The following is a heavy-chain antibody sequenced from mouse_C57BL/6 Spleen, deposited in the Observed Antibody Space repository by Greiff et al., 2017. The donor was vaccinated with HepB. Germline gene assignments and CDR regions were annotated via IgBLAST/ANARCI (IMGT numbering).Heavy chain of an antibody. V-gene: IGHV1-54*01. CDR3: ARRGVTTYYYAMDY. CDR1: GYAFTNYL. Sequence: LVESGAELVRPGTSVKVSCKASGYAFTNYLIEWVKQRPGQGLEWIGVINPGSGGTNYNEKFKGKATLTADKSSSTAYMQLSSLTSEDSAVYFCARRGVTTYYYAMDYWGQGTSVTVSS. CDR2: INPGSGGT. D-gene: IGHD2-2*01. J-gene: IGHJ4*01.